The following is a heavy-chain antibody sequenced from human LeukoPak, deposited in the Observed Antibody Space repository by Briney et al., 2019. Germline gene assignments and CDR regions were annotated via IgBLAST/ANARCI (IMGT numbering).Heavy chain of an antibody. D-gene: IGHD4-17*01. V-gene: IGHV4-30-2*01. CDR3: ARARQDYGDHLTATFDY. J-gene: IGHJ4*02. Sequence: PSQTLSLTCAVSGGSISSGGYSWSWIRQPPGKGLEWIGYIYHSGSTYYNPSLKSRVTISVDRSKNQFSLKLSSVTAADTAVYYCARARQDYGDHLTATFDYWGQGTLVTVSS. CDR1: GGSISSGGYS. CDR2: IYHSGST.